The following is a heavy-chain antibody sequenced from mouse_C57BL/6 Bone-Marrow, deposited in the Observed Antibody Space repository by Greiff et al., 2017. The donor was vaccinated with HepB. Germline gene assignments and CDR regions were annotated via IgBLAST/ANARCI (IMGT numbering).Heavy chain of an antibody. V-gene: IGHV5-6*01. CDR2: ISSGGSYT. J-gene: IGHJ3*01. CDR3: ASRLHGAWFAY. Sequence: EVQRVESGGDLVKPGGSLKLSCAASGFTFSSYGMSWVRQTPDKRLEWVATISSGGSYTYYPDSVKGRITIARDNAKNTLYLQMSSLKSEDTAMYYCASRLHGAWFAYWGQGTLVTVSA. CDR1: GFTFSSYG. D-gene: IGHD2-4*01.